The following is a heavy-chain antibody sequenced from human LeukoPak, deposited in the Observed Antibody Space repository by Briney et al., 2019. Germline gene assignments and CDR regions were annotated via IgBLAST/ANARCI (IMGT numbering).Heavy chain of an antibody. CDR3: ARGLYYYGSGSSFDN. CDR1: GFTFSSYS. CDR2: ISSTSSTM. J-gene: IGHJ4*02. V-gene: IGHV3-48*02. D-gene: IGHD3-10*01. Sequence: GGSLRLSCAASGFTFSSYSMNWVRQAPGKGLEWVSYISSTSSTMYYADSVKGRFTISRDNAKNSLYLQMNSLRDEDTAVYYCARGLYYYGSGSSFDNWGQGTLVTVSS.